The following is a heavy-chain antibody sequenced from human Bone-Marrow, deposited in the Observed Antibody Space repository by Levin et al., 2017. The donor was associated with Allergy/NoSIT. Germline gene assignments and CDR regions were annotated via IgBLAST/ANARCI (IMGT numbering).Heavy chain of an antibody. CDR3: ARDVSNWEHALPGANHHYYYGMDV. CDR1: GFTISSNY. J-gene: IGHJ6*02. V-gene: IGHV3-53*01. D-gene: IGHD7-27*01. CDR2: IYSGGST. Sequence: LSLTCAASGFTISSNYMSWVRQAPGKGLEWVSVIYSGGSTYYADSVKGRFTISRDNSKNTLYLQMNSLRAEDTAVYYCARDVSNWEHALPGANHHYYYGMDVWGQGTTVTVSS.